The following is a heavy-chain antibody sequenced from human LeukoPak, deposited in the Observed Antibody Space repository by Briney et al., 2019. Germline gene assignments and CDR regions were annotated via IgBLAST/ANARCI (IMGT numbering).Heavy chain of an antibody. V-gene: IGHV3-11*01. D-gene: IGHD5-12*01. CDR1: GFIFRDYY. Sequence: GGSLRLSCAASGFIFRDYYMSWIRQAPGKGLEWVSYISNGGSTIYYADSVKGRFTISRDNAENSLFLQMNGLRDEDTAVYFCAREGRHSGYDFFDFWGQGTLVTVSS. CDR2: ISNGGSTI. CDR3: AREGRHSGYDFFDF. J-gene: IGHJ4*02.